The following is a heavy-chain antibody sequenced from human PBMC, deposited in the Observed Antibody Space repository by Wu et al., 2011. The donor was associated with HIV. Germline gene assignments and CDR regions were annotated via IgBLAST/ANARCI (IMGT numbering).Heavy chain of an antibody. V-gene: IGHV1-69*05. D-gene: IGHD3-22*01. CDR3: AREYDSSGYWSSEVWFDP. CDR2: IIPIFGTA. J-gene: IGHJ5*02. CDR1: GGTFNNYA. Sequence: QVQVVQSGAEVKKPGSSVKVSCKASGGTFNNYAISWVRQAPGQGLEWMGGIIPIFGTANYAQKFQGRVTITTDESTSTAYMELSSLRSEDTAVYYCAREYDSSGYWSSEVWFDPWGQGTLVT.